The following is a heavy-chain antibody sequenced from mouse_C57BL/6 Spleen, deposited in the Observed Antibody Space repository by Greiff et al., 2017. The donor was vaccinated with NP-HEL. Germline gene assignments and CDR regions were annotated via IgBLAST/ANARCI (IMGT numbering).Heavy chain of an antibody. V-gene: IGHV1-62-2*01. CDR3: ARHEEGYYDYDGAMDY. J-gene: IGHJ4*01. D-gene: IGHD2-4*01. CDR2: FYPGSGSI. Sequence: VQLVESGAELVKPGASVKLSCKASGYTFTEYTIHWVKQRSGQGLEWIGWFYPGSGSIKYNEKFKDKATLTADKSSSTVYMELSRLTSEDSAVYFCARHEEGYYDYDGAMDYWGQGTSVTVSS. CDR1: GYTFTEYT.